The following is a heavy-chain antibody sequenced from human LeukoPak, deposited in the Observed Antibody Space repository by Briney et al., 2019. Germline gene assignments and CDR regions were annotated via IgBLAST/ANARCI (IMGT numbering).Heavy chain of an antibody. Sequence: GESLQISCKGSGYSFTSYWIGWVRQMPGKGLEWMGIIYPGDSDTRYSPSFQGQVTISADKSISTAYLQWSSLKASDTAMYYCASKSRAIVVVPAATRGSDAFDIWGQGTMVTVSS. V-gene: IGHV5-51*01. D-gene: IGHD2-2*01. CDR2: IYPGDSDT. J-gene: IGHJ3*02. CDR3: ASKSRAIVVVPAATRGSDAFDI. CDR1: GYSFTSYW.